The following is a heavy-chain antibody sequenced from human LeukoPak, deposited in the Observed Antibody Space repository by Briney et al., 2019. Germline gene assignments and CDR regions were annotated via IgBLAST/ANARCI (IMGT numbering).Heavy chain of an antibody. J-gene: IGHJ5*02. CDR3: ARTPDYSVTT. Sequence: ASVKVSCKVSGYTFTAYYTHWVRQAPGQGLEWMGRIDPNSGGTIYVHKFQGRVAMTRDTSISTAYMELSRLTSDDTAVYYCARTPDYSVTTWGQGTLVTVSS. V-gene: IGHV1-2*02. D-gene: IGHD4-11*01. CDR2: IDPNSGGT. CDR1: GYTFTAYY.